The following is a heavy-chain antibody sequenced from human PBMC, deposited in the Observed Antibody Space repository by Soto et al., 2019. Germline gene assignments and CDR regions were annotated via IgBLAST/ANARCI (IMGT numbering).Heavy chain of an antibody. D-gene: IGHD4-17*01. CDR3: ARNYGDSSAFDI. J-gene: IGHJ3*02. CDR2: ASSFGTTT. V-gene: IGHV3-11*01. CDR1: GFTFSDYY. Sequence: QVQLVESGGGLVKPGGSLRLSCVGSGFTFSDYYMSWIRQAPGKGLGWVSYASSFGTTTDYADSVKGRFTISRDNAKNSLYVQMNSLRVDDTAVYYCARNYGDSSAFDIWGQGTMVTVSS.